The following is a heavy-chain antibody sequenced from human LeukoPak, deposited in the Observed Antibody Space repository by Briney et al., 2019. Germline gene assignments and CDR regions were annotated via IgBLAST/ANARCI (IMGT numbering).Heavy chain of an antibody. CDR1: GGSISSGSYY. CDR3: ARAESKWGMDYYYMDV. Sequence: SETLSLTCTVSGGSISSGSYYWSWIRQPAGKGLEWIGRIYTSGSTNYNPSLKSRVTISVDTSKNQFSLKLSSVTAADTAVYYCARAESKWGMDYYYMDVWGKGTTVTISS. D-gene: IGHD3-16*01. J-gene: IGHJ6*03. CDR2: IYTSGST. V-gene: IGHV4-61*02.